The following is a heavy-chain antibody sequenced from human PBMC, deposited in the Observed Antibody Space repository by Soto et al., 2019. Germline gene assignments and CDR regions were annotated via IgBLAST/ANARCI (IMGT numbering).Heavy chain of an antibody. CDR2: ISSSSSYI. J-gene: IGHJ4*02. CDR1: GFTFSSYS. CDR3: ARDSVTTVTAFDY. V-gene: IGHV3-21*01. D-gene: IGHD4-17*01. Sequence: EVQLVESGGGLVKPGGSLRLSCAASGFTFSSYSMNWVRQAPGKGLEWVSSISSSSSYIYYADSVKGRFTISRDNAKNSLYLQMNSLRAEDTAVYYCARDSVTTVTAFDYWGQGTLVTVSS.